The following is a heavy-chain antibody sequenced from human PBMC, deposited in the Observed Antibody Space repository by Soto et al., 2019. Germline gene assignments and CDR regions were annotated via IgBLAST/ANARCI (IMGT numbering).Heavy chain of an antibody. CDR2: ITGAGDGT. D-gene: IGHD5-18*01. CDR1: GFTIENSV. CDR3: ARAQKWRQLSLNVFDL. V-gene: IGHV3-74*01. Sequence: EVQLVESGGGLVQPGGSLRLSCVASGFTIENSVMHWVRQTPGKGLMSVSRITGAGDGTLYADSVQGRFTISRDNAKNTVYLHMTGLRVEETAVYYCARAQKWRQLSLNVFDLWGQGKTVTVSS. J-gene: IGHJ3*01.